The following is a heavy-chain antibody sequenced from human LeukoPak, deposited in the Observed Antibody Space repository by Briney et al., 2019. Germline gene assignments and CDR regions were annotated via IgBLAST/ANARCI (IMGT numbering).Heavy chain of an antibody. Sequence: PSETLSLTCTVSGGSISTSNYYGGGIRQPPGKGLEWIGSIYYSGSTYYNPSLKSRVTISVDTSKNQFSLKLSSVTAADTAVYYCVRRGFGERYFDYWGQGTLVTVSS. CDR1: GGSISTSNYY. V-gene: IGHV4-39*01. CDR2: IYYSGST. J-gene: IGHJ4*02. CDR3: VRRGFGERYFDY. D-gene: IGHD3-10*01.